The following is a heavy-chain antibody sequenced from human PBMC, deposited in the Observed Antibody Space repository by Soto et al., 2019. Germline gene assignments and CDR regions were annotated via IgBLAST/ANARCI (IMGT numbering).Heavy chain of an antibody. CDR1: GGSISSSSYY. Sequence: QLQLQESGPGLVKPSETLSLTCTVSGGSISSSSYYWGWLRQPPGKGLEWIGCIYYRGSTYYNPSLKSRVTIYVETSKNQSSLKLSSVTAADTAVYYCARHVYSMVRGAPIPLGMDVWGKGTTVTVSS. D-gene: IGHD3-10*01. CDR3: ARHVYSMVRGAPIPLGMDV. J-gene: IGHJ6*04. V-gene: IGHV4-39*01. CDR2: IYYRGST.